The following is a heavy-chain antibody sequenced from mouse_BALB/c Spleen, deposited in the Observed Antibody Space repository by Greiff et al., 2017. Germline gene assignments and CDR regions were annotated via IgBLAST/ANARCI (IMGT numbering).Heavy chain of an antibody. CDR2: IYPGSGST. CDR3: ATHYFDY. CDR1: GYNFTSYW. V-gene: IGHV1-55*01. J-gene: IGHJ2*01. Sequence: QVQLQQSGAELVKPGTSVKLSCKASGYNFTSYWINWVKLRPGQGLEWIGDIYPGSGSTNYNEKFKSKATLTVDTSSSTAYMQLSSLASEDSALYYCATHYFDYWGQGTTLTVSS.